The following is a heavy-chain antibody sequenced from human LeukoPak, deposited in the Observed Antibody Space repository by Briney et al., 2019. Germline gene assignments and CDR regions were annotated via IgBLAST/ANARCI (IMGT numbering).Heavy chain of an antibody. CDR1: GFTVSSNS. V-gene: IGHV3-21*01. CDR3: ARDPEATDAFDI. Sequence: GGSLRLSCTVSGFTVSSNSMSWDRQAPGKGLEWVSSISSSSSYIYYADSVKGRFTISRDNAKNSLYLQMNSLRAEDTAVYYCARDPEATDAFDIWGQGTMVTVSS. CDR2: ISSSSSYI. J-gene: IGHJ3*02.